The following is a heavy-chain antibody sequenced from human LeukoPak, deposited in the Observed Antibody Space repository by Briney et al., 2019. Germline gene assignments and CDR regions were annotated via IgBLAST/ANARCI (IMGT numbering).Heavy chain of an antibody. Sequence: ASEKVSCKASGYSFTGHYMHWVRQAPGQGLEWMGWINPKSGGTNYAQNFQGRVTMTRDTSISTAYMDMSSLRSDDTAVYYCARNLWFGESSDAFDMWGQGTMVTVSS. CDR3: ARNLWFGESSDAFDM. V-gene: IGHV1-2*02. CDR1: GYSFTGHY. CDR2: INPKSGGT. J-gene: IGHJ3*02. D-gene: IGHD3-10*01.